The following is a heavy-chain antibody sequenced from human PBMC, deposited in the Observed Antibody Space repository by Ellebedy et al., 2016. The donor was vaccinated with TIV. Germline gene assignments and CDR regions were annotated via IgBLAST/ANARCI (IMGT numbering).Heavy chain of an antibody. Sequence: GESLKISXAAPGFTFSISGMTWVRQRPGKGLEWVATVSRGREAYYADPFKGRFFISRDNDLNSVFLQLNNLRVEDTAVYYCSRDGREWSRDCWGQGTLVTVSP. D-gene: IGHD3-3*01. CDR3: SRDGREWSRDC. V-gene: IGHV3-21*06. CDR1: GFTFSISG. CDR2: VSRGREA. J-gene: IGHJ4*02.